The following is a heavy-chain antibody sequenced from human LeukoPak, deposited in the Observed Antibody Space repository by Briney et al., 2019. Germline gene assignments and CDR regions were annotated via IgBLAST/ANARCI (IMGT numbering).Heavy chain of an antibody. Sequence: GWSLRLSCAASGFTFSSYEMNWVGQAPGRGLEWLSYISSSGDTLFYADSVKGRFTISRDNAKKSLYLQMNSLRAEDTAVYYCARLTAYFDLWGRGTLVTVSS. CDR2: ISSSGDTL. CDR3: ARLTAYFDL. V-gene: IGHV3-48*03. J-gene: IGHJ2*01. CDR1: GFTFSSYE.